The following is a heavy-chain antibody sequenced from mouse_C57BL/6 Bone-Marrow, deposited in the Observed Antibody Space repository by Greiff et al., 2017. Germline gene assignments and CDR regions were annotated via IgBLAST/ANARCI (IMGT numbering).Heavy chain of an antibody. Sequence: EVQGVESGGGLVQSGRSLRLSCATSGFTFSDFYMEWVRQAPGKGLEWIAASRNKANDYTTEYSASVKGRFSVSRDTSQSILYLQMNALRAEDTSIYYCARGYGSSYPQVVYFDVWGTGTTVTVSS. J-gene: IGHJ1*03. D-gene: IGHD1-1*01. CDR2: SRNKANDYTT. CDR3: ARGYGSSYPQVVYFDV. V-gene: IGHV7-1*01. CDR1: GFTFSDFY.